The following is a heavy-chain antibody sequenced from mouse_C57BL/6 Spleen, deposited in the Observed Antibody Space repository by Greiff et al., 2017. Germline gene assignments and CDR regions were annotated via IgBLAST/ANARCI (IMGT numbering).Heavy chain of an antibody. D-gene: IGHD1-1*01. CDR3: ASPITTVVARRYFDV. CDR2: INPYNGGT. CDR1: GYTFTDYY. J-gene: IGHJ1*03. Sequence: VQLKQSGPVLVKPGASVKMSCKASGYTFTDYYMNWVKQSHGKSLEWIGVINPYNGGTSYNQKFKGKATLTVDKSSSTAYMELNSLTSEDSAVYYCASPITTVVARRYFDVWGTGTTVTVSS. V-gene: IGHV1-19*01.